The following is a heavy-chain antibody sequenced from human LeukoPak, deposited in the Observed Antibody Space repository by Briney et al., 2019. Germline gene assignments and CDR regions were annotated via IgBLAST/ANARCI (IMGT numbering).Heavy chain of an antibody. J-gene: IGHJ3*02. V-gene: IGHV1-8*01. CDR1: GYTFPNYD. CDR3: SKVGLGNTAIHI. D-gene: IGHD5-18*01. CDR2: MNFNSGNT. Sequence: ASVKVSCKASGYTFPNYDINWVRQATGQGLEWMGWMNFNSGNTGYAQKFQGRVTMTRNTAISTVYMELSSLKSEETAIYYCSKVGLGNTAIHIWGQGTMVTVSS.